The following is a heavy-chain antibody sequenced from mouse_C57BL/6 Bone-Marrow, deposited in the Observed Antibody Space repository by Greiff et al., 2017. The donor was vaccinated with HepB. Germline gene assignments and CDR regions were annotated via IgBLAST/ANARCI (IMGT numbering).Heavy chain of an antibody. CDR2: INPSSGYT. Sequence: VKLVESGAELARPGASVKMSCKASGYTFTSYTMHWVKQRPGQGLEWIGYINPSSGYTKYNQKFKDKATLTADKSSSTAYMQLSSLTSEDSAVYYCARSRLRRYFDYWGQGTTLTVSS. D-gene: IGHD2-4*01. V-gene: IGHV1-4*01. J-gene: IGHJ2*01. CDR1: GYTFTSYT. CDR3: ARSRLRRYFDY.